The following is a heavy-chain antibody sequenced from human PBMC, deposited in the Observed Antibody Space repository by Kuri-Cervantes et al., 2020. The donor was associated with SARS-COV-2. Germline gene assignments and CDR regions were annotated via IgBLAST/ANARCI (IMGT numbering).Heavy chain of an antibody. V-gene: IGHV4-38-2*02. CDR3: ARVFTASFDF. Sequence: SETLSLTCSVSGYSITNGYYWSWVRQPPGKGLEWIGDINHSGSTNYNPSLKSRVTISLDTSTNQFSLKLSSVTAADTAVYYCARVFTASFDFWGQGTLVTVSS. CDR2: INHSGST. J-gene: IGHJ4*02. CDR1: GYSITNGYY.